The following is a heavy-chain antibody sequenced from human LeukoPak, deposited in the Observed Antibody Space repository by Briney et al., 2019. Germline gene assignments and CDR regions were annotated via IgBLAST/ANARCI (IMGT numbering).Heavy chain of an antibody. CDR1: GGSILSSSYY. D-gene: IGHD3-22*01. Sequence: SETLSLTCTVSGGSILSSSYYWGWIRQPPGKGLEWIGSIYYSGNTFYNPSLKSRVTISVETSKNQFSLKLSSVTAADTAVYYCARDRFDDSSGYYYHYYYYMDVWGKGTTVTVSS. V-gene: IGHV4-39*07. J-gene: IGHJ6*03. CDR3: ARDRFDDSSGYYYHYYYYMDV. CDR2: IYYSGNT.